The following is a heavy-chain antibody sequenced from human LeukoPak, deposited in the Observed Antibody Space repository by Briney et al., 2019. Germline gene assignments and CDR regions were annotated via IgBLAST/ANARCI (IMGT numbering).Heavy chain of an antibody. J-gene: IGHJ4*02. Sequence: SETLSLTCTVSGGSISSYYWSWIRQPPGKGLEWIGYIYYSGSTNYNPSLKSRVTISVDTSKNQFSLKLSSVTAADTAVYYCASLGMATSRHYYWGQGTLVTVSS. D-gene: IGHD5-24*01. CDR1: GGSISSYY. CDR2: IYYSGST. CDR3: ASLGMATSRHYY. V-gene: IGHV4-59*01.